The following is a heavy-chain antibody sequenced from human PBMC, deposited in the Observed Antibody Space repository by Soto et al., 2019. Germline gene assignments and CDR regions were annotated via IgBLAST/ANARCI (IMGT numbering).Heavy chain of an antibody. CDR1: GFPFKSST. J-gene: IGHJ3*01. D-gene: IGHD2-15*01. CDR2: IAVDSGKT. CDR3: AARHCGGGSCYSHEEAFEG. Sequence: SVKVSCKASGFPFKSSTVQWVRQARGQGLEWIEWIAVDSGKTKYAHLIQDRVAITRDLSTSTAYMELSSLRSEDTAVYYCAARHCGGGSCYSHEEAFEGWGQGTVVTVSS. V-gene: IGHV1-58*01.